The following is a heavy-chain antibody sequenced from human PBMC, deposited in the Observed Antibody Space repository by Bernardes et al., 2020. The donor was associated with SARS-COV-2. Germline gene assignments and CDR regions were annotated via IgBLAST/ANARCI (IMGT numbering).Heavy chain of an antibody. V-gene: IGHV3-21*01. Sequence: GGSLRLSCAASGFTFSSYSMNWVRQAPGKGLEWVSSISSSSSYIYYADSVKGRFTISRDNAKNSLYLQMNSLRAEDTAVYYCARDDPYCSSTSCRLHSDYWGQGTLVTVSS. CDR1: GFTFSSYS. D-gene: IGHD2-2*01. J-gene: IGHJ4*02. CDR3: ARDDPYCSSTSCRLHSDY. CDR2: ISSSSSYI.